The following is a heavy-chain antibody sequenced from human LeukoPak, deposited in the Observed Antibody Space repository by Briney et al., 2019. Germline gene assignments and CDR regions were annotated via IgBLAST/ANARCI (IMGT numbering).Heavy chain of an antibody. CDR3: ARQRWFDY. J-gene: IGHJ4*02. Sequence: PSETLSLTCTVSGDSISNYYWNWIRQPPGKGLEWIGYIYYSGSTNYNPPLKSRVTISVDTSKNQFSLKLSSVTAADTAVYYCARQRWFDYWGQGTLVTVSS. V-gene: IGHV4-59*08. CDR1: GDSISNYY. CDR2: IYYSGST. D-gene: IGHD4-23*01.